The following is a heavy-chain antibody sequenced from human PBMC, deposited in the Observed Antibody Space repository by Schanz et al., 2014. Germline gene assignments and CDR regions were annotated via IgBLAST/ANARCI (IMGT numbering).Heavy chain of an antibody. CDR1: GYTFSDYG. D-gene: IGHD3-10*01. Sequence: QVQLVQSGAEVKEPGASVKVSCKTSGYTFSDYGITWVRQAPGQGLEWVGWISPYTGNTHYFDKREGRITVTTDTSTSTVYLELSSLRSDDTAVYYCGRGFSRSYIDFWGQGTLVTVSS. J-gene: IGHJ4*02. V-gene: IGHV1-18*01. CDR3: GRGFSRSYIDF. CDR2: ISPYTGNT.